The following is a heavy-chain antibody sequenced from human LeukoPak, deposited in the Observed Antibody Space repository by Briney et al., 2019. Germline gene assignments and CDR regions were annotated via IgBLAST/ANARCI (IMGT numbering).Heavy chain of an antibody. V-gene: IGHV3-48*02. CDR3: ARGGYDFWSGYLGGGPYYFDY. CDR1: GFVFSSYG. D-gene: IGHD3-3*01. J-gene: IGHJ4*02. CDR2: ISSSSSTI. Sequence: LAGGSLRLSCAASGFVFSSYGMHWVRQAPGKGLEWVSYISSSSSTIYYADSVKGRFTISRDNAKNSLYLQMNSLRDEDTAVYYCARGGYDFWSGYLGGGPYYFDYWGQGTLVTVSS.